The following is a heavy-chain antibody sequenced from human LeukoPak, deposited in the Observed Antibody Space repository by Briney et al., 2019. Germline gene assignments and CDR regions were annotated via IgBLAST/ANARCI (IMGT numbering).Heavy chain of an antibody. CDR1: GGSLSSYY. V-gene: IGHV4-59*01. Sequence: SQTLSLTCTVSGGSLSSYYWSWIRQPPGKGLEWIGYIYYSGSTNYNPSLKSRVTISVDTSKNQFSLKLSSVTAADTAVYYCARATPRSGYDFDYWGQGTLVTVSS. CDR2: IYYSGST. CDR3: ARATPRSGYDFDY. D-gene: IGHD5-12*01. J-gene: IGHJ4*02.